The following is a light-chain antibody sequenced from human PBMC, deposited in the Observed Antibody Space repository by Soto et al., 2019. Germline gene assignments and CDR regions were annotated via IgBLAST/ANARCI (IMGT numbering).Light chain of an antibody. CDR3: AAWDDTLDAQV. Sequence: QSVLTQPPSVSGTPGQGVTISCSGSRSNIGRNFAYWYQHVPGTAPRLLIQRNNERPSGVPDRFSGSKSGTSVSLAISGLRSDDEATYYCAAWDDTLDAQVFGGGTQLTVL. J-gene: IGLJ7*01. CDR1: RSNIGRNF. V-gene: IGLV1-47*01. CDR2: RNN.